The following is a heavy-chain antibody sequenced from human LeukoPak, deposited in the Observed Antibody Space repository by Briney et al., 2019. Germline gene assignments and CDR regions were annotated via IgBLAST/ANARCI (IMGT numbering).Heavy chain of an antibody. CDR1: GYTFTSYG. V-gene: IGHV1-18*01. D-gene: IGHD3-22*01. Sequence: ASVKVSCKASGYTFTSYGISWVRQAPGQGLEGMGWISAYNGNTNYAQKLQGRVTMTTDTSTSTAYVELRSLRSDDTAVYYCARGGVGYYDSSGYLNYWGQGTLVTVSS. CDR3: ARGGVGYYDSSGYLNY. J-gene: IGHJ4*02. CDR2: ISAYNGNT.